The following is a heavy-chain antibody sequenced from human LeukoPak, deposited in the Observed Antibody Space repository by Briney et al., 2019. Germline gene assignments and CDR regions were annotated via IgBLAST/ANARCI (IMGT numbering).Heavy chain of an antibody. D-gene: IGHD3-22*01. Sequence: SETLSLTCTVSGGPISSSSYYWGWIRQPPGKGLEWIGSTYYSGSTYYNPSLKSRVTISVDTSKNQFSLNLSSVTAADTAVYYCARLYYDSSGYYQICYFDYWGQGTLVTVSS. CDR3: ARLYYDSSGYYQICYFDY. V-gene: IGHV4-39*01. CDR2: TYYSGST. CDR1: GGPISSSSYY. J-gene: IGHJ4*02.